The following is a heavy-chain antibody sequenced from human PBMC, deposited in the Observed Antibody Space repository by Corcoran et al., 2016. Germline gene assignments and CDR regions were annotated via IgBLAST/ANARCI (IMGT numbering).Heavy chain of an antibody. CDR1: GGSFSGYY. CDR3: ARGCPYCSGGSCYPYYYYYYGMDV. J-gene: IGHJ6*02. Sequence: QVQLQQWGAGLLKPSETLSLTCAVYGGSFSGYYWSWIRQPPGKGLEWIGEINHSGSTNYNPSLKSRVTISVDTSKNQFSLKLSSVTAADTAVYYCARGCPYCSGGSCYPYYYYYYGMDVWGQGTTVTVSS. V-gene: IGHV4-34*01. CDR2: INHSGST. D-gene: IGHD2-15*01.